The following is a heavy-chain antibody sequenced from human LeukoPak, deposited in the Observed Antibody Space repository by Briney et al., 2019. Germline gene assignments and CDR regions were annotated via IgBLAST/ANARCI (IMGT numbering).Heavy chain of an antibody. CDR2: ISSTSTYI. V-gene: IGHV3-21*01. CDR1: GFTFRSYS. Sequence: GGSLKLSCAASGFTFRSYSMIWVRQAPGKGLEWVSSISSTSTYIYYADSVKGRFTLSRDNAKNALYLQMSSLRAEDTAVYYCARDADTNSRYSRFDLWGQGTLVTVSS. J-gene: IGHJ4*02. D-gene: IGHD2-8*01. CDR3: ARDADTNSRYSRFDL.